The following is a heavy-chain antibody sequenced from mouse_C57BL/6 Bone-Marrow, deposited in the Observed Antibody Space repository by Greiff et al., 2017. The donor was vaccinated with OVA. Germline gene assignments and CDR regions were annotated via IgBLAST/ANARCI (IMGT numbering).Heavy chain of an antibody. V-gene: IGHV1-19*01. CDR3: ARGIYYGYHFDY. J-gene: IGHJ2*01. CDR2: INPYNGGT. D-gene: IGHD2-2*01. Sequence: VQLQQSGPVLVKPGASVKMSCKASGYTFTDYYMNWVKQSHGKSLEWIGVINPYNGGTSYNQKFKGKATLTVDKSSSTAYMELNSLTSDDSAVYYCARGIYYGYHFDYWGQGTTLTVSS. CDR1: GYTFTDYY.